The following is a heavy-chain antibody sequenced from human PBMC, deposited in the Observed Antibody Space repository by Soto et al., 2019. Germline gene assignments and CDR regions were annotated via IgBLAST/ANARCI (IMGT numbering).Heavy chain of an antibody. CDR1: GLPVSSHD. Sequence: EVQLLESGGGLAQPGGSLRLSCVVSGLPVSSHDMSWVRQAPGKGLEWVSGINAIGGSTYYADSVKGRFTISRDSSENTLYLQMNSLRVEDTAVYFCARGERGVLDIWGQGTMVTVSS. J-gene: IGHJ3*02. V-gene: IGHV3-23*01. CDR3: ARGERGVLDI. D-gene: IGHD1-1*01. CDR2: INAIGGST.